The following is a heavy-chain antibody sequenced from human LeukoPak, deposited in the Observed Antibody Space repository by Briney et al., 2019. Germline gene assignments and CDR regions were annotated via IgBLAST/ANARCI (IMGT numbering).Heavy chain of an antibody. CDR3: ARPLRGSFDALDI. CDR2: IYPDESNI. J-gene: IGHJ3*02. D-gene: IGHD3-10*01. Sequence: GESLKISCMGSGYSFSNYWIGWVRQMPGKGLEWLGIIYPDESNIRYSPSFQGQVTISVDKSISTAYLQWSSPKASDTAMYYCARPLRGSFDALDIWGQGTMVTVSS. V-gene: IGHV5-51*01. CDR1: GYSFSNYW.